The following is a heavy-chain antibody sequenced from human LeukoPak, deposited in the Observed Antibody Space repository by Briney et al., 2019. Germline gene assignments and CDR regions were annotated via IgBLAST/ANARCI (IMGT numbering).Heavy chain of an antibody. CDR3: ARGLKGTAMAIPDY. V-gene: IGHV4-59*01. D-gene: IGHD5-18*01. CDR2: IFYSGTT. J-gene: IGHJ4*02. Sequence: SETLSLICTVSGGSISNYYWTWIRQPPGKGPERIGYIFYSGTTKYNPSLESRVTISVDTSRNHFSLRLKSVTAADTAMYYCARGLKGTAMAIPDYWGQGTLVTVSS. CDR1: GGSISNYY.